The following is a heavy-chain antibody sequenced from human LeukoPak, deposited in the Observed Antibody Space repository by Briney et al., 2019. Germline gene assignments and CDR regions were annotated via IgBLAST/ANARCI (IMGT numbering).Heavy chain of an antibody. V-gene: IGHV4-34*01. CDR2: INHSGST. D-gene: IGHD6-6*01. J-gene: IGHJ6*02. Sequence: PSETLSLTCAVYGGSFSGYYWSWIRQPPGKGLEWIGEINHSGSTNYNPSLKSRVTISVDTSKNQFSLKLGSVTAADTAVYYCARLSRIAAIYYYGMDVWGQGTTVTVSS. CDR3: ARLSRIAAIYYYGMDV. CDR1: GGSFSGYY.